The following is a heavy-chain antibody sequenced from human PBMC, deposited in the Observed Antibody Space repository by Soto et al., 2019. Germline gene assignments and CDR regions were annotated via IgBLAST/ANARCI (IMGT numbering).Heavy chain of an antibody. Sequence: GESLKISCAASGFTFSSYWMSWVRQAPGKGLEWVANIKQDGSEKYYGDSVKGRFTISRDNAKNSLYLQMNSLRAEDTAVYYCARKYWGFDAFDIWGQGTMVTVSS. CDR2: IKQDGSEK. CDR3: ARKYWGFDAFDI. V-gene: IGHV3-7*01. D-gene: IGHD2-21*01. CDR1: GFTFSSYW. J-gene: IGHJ3*02.